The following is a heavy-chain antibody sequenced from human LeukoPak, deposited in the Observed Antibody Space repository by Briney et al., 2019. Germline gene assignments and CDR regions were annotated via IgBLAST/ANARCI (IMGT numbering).Heavy chain of an antibody. Sequence: SKTLSLTCTVSGGSISSYYWSWIRQPPGKGLEWIGYIYYSGSTNYNPSLKSRVTISVDTSKNQFSLKLSSVTAADTAVYYCARVYWNDVYWGQGTLVTVSS. J-gene: IGHJ4*02. CDR3: ARVYWNDVY. CDR1: GGSISSYY. V-gene: IGHV4-59*01. D-gene: IGHD1-1*01. CDR2: IYYSGST.